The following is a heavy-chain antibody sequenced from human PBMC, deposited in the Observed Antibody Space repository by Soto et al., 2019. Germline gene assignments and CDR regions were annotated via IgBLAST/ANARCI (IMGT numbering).Heavy chain of an antibody. J-gene: IGHJ5*02. Sequence: QVQLQESGPGLVKPSQTLSLTCTVSGGSISSGGYYWSWIRQHPGKGLEWIGYIYYSGSTYYNPSRKSRVTISVDTSKNQFSLKLSSVTAADTAVYYCARALGSEFGSYYRALDPWGQGTLVTVSS. D-gene: IGHD3-10*01. CDR2: IYYSGST. CDR1: GGSISSGGYY. V-gene: IGHV4-31*03. CDR3: ARALGSEFGSYYRALDP.